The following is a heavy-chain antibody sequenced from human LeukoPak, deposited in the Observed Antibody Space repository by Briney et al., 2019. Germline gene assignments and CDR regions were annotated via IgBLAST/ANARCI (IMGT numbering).Heavy chain of an antibody. CDR1: GFTFNDYA. CDR2: ISWNRNTI. Sequence: PGGSLRLSCTTSGFTFNDYAMLWVRQAPGKGLEGAAGISWNRNTIGYADSLRDRFTIFRDDAENSLYLQINSLRPEDTAIYYCAKDADDSGDYVGIDYWGQGILVTVSS. V-gene: IGHV3-9*01. J-gene: IGHJ4*02. D-gene: IGHD4-17*01. CDR3: AKDADDSGDYVGIDY.